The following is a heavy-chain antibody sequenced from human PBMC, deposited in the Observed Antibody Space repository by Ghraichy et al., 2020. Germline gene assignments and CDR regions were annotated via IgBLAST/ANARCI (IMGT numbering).Heavy chain of an antibody. J-gene: IGHJ4*02. CDR2: INTASSKT. CDR3: TRDQRDSSSWFDL. V-gene: IGHV1-46*03. CDR1: GFTFTTYH. D-gene: IGHD6-13*01. Sequence: ASVKVSCKASGFTFTTYHIHWVRQAPGQGLEWMGIINTASSKTKYAQSFQGRVTLNRDTSTSTVYMELSSLKSEDTAVYYCTRDQRDSSSWFDLWGQGTLVTVSS.